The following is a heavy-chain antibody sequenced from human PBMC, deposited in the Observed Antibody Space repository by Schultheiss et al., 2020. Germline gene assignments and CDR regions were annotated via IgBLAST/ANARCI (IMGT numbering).Heavy chain of an antibody. D-gene: IGHD4-17*01. CDR3: ARSSYGDFWFDP. CDR1: GGSISSSGYY. CDR2: IYYSGST. V-gene: IGHV4-39*01. Sequence: SETLSLTCTVSGGSISSSGYYWGWIRQPPGKGLEWIGSIYYSGSTFDNPSLKSRVTLSVDTSKNQFSLRLSSVTAADTAVYYCARSSYGDFWFDPWGQGTLVTVSS. J-gene: IGHJ5*02.